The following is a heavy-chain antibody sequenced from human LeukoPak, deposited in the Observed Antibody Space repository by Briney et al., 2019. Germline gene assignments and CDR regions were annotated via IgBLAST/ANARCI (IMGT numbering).Heavy chain of an antibody. CDR3: ARPLGRYSSPPHYFDY. J-gene: IGHJ4*02. CDR2: IYPADSDT. D-gene: IGHD6-13*01. V-gene: IGHV5-51*01. CDR1: GYSFTSYW. Sequence: HGESLKISCKGSGYSFTSYWIGWVRQMPGRGLDWMGIIYPADSDTRYSPSFQGQVTISADKSISTAYLQWSSLKASDTAIYYCARPLGRYSSPPHYFDYWGQGTLVTVSS.